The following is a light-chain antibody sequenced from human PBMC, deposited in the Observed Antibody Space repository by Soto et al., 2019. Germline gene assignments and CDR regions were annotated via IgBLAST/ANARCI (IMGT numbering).Light chain of an antibody. CDR1: QTISPF. Sequence: DIQLPQSPPSLYASVGGRRTITSKASQTISPFLNWXQCKPGXXPXXLIYESSNLRGGVSSRFSGSGSGTDFTLTIDRPQSDEFASYYCQHSASDLITFGQGTRV. V-gene: IGKV1-39*01. CDR3: QHSASDLIT. J-gene: IGKJ5*01. CDR2: ESS.